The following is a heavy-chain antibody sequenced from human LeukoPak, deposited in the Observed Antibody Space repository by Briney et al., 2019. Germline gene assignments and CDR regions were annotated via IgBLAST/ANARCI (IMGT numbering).Heavy chain of an antibody. V-gene: IGHV1-24*01. J-gene: IGHJ6*03. Sequence: ASVSVSCKVSGYTLTELSMHWVRQAPGKGLEWMGGLDPEDGETIYAKKFQGRVTMTEDTSTDTAYMELSSLRSEDTAVYYCATTAAGAPYYYYYMDVWGKGTTVTVSS. CDR1: GYTLTELS. CDR2: LDPEDGET. CDR3: ATTAAGAPYYYYYMDV. D-gene: IGHD6-13*01.